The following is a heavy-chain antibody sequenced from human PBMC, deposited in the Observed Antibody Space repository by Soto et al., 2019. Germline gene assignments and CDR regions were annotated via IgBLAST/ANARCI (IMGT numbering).Heavy chain of an antibody. Sequence: GGSLRLSCAASGFTFSSYGMHWVRQAPGKGLEWVAVISYDGSNKYYADSVKGRFTISRDNSKNTLYLQMNSLRAEDTAVYYCAKDHPSGNSYYYYGMDVWGQGTTVTVSS. J-gene: IGHJ6*02. CDR2: ISYDGSNK. D-gene: IGHD3-10*01. CDR1: GFTFSSYG. CDR3: AKDHPSGNSYYYYGMDV. V-gene: IGHV3-30*18.